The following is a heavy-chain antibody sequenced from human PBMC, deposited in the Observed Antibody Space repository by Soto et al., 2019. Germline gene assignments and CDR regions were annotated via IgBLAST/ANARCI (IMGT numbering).Heavy chain of an antibody. Sequence: QVQLVESGGGLVKPGGSLRLSCAASGFTFSDYYMSWIRQAPGKGLEWVSYISSSGSTIYYADSVKGRFTISRDNAKNALYLQMNSLRAEDTAVYYCARVSYSSSWRSYYYYMDVWGKGTTVTVSS. V-gene: IGHV3-11*01. D-gene: IGHD6-13*01. CDR2: ISSSGSTI. J-gene: IGHJ6*03. CDR1: GFTFSDYY. CDR3: ARVSYSSSWRSYYYYMDV.